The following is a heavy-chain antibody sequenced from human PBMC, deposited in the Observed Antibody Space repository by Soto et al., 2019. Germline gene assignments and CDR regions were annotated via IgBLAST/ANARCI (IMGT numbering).Heavy chain of an antibody. Sequence: GGSLRLACAASGFTFSSYAMSWVRQAPGKGLEWVSAISGSGGSTYYADSVKGRFTISRDNSKNTLYLQMNSLRAEDTAVYYCAKDRSLDYDILTGYSQPVAYWGQGNLVTVSS. CDR3: AKDRSLDYDILTGYSQPVAY. D-gene: IGHD3-9*01. CDR2: ISGSGGST. V-gene: IGHV3-23*01. CDR1: GFTFSSYA. J-gene: IGHJ4*02.